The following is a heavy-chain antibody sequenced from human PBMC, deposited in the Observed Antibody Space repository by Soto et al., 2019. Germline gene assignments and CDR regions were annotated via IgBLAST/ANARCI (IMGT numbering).Heavy chain of an antibody. D-gene: IGHD2-2*01. V-gene: IGHV4-39*01. J-gene: IGHJ6*02. CDR1: GGSISSDNCL. Sequence: SETLSLTCTVSGGSISSDNCLWGWIRQPPGKGLEWIGNIYYRGTTYYNPSLNSRVTVSVDTSKNQFSLKVTSVTAADTAVYYCARLHGYCISSSCHGHYAMDVWGQGTTVTVSS. CDR2: IYYRGTT. CDR3: ARLHGYCISSSCHGHYAMDV.